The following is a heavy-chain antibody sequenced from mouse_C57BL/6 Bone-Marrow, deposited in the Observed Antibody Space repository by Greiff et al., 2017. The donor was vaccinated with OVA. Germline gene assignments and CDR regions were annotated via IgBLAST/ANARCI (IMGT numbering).Heavy chain of an antibody. CDR2: ISSGSSTI. J-gene: IGHJ1*03. CDR1: GFTFSDYG. Sequence: EVQGVESGGGLVKPGGSLKLSCAASGFTFSDYGMHWVRQAPEKGLEWVAYISSGSSTIYYADTVKGRFTISRDNAKNTLFLQMTSLRSEDTAMYYCARFMGYYGSSYDWYFDVWGTGTTVTVSS. V-gene: IGHV5-17*01. D-gene: IGHD1-1*01. CDR3: ARFMGYYGSSYDWYFDV.